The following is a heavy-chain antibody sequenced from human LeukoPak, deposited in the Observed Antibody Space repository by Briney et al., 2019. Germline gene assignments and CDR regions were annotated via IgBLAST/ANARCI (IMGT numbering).Heavy chain of an antibody. D-gene: IGHD3-16*01. V-gene: IGHV1-2*04. CDR2: INPNSGGT. Sequence: ASVKVSCKASGYTFTGYYMHWVRQAPGQGLEWMGWINPNSGGTNYAQKFQGWVTMTRDTSINTAYMELSRLRSDDTAVYYCARDPLLGAGKDAFDIWGQGTMVTVSS. J-gene: IGHJ3*02. CDR1: GYTFTGYY. CDR3: ARDPLLGAGKDAFDI.